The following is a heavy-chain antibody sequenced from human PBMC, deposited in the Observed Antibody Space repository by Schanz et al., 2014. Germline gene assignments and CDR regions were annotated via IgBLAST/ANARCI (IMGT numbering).Heavy chain of an antibody. J-gene: IGHJ3*01. CDR3: ARDGGRDGYNLAFDV. CDR1: RFTFSSYT. Sequence: VQLVESGGGVVQPGRSLRLSCAASRFTFSSYTMHWVRQAPGKGLEWVSVFYAGGSTFYADSVKGRFTISRDNSKNTLFLQLSSLRVEDTAVYFCARDGGRDGYNLAFDVGGQGTLVTVSS. V-gene: IGHV3-66*01. CDR2: FYAGGST. D-gene: IGHD5-12*01.